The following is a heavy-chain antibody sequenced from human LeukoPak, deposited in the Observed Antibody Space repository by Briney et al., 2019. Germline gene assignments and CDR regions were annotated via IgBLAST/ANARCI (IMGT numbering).Heavy chain of an antibody. CDR2: INHSGST. V-gene: IGHV4-34*01. Sequence: SETLSPTCAVYGGSFSGYYWSWIRQPPGKGLEWIGEINHSGSTNYNPSLKSRVTISVDTSKNQFSLKLSSVIAADTAVYYCARASSGTFGYSGYGRPNWFDPWGQGTLVTVSS. CDR3: ARASSGTFGYSGYGRPNWFDP. J-gene: IGHJ5*02. CDR1: GGSFSGYY. D-gene: IGHD5-12*01.